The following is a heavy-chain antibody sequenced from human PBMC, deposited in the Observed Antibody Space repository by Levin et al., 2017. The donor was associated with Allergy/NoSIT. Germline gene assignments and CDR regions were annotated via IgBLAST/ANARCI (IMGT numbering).Heavy chain of an antibody. D-gene: IGHD2-2*01. CDR3: ARDLITAVVPAAHTTAFDI. Sequence: PSETLSLTCAVSGGSISSRNWWSWVRQPPGKGLEWIGEIYHSGRTNYNPSLKSRLTISVDESKNQVSLQLTSVTAADPAVYYCARDLITAVVPAAHTTAFDIWGQGTMVTVSS. V-gene: IGHV4-4*02. J-gene: IGHJ3*02. CDR2: IYHSGRT. CDR1: GGSISSRNW.